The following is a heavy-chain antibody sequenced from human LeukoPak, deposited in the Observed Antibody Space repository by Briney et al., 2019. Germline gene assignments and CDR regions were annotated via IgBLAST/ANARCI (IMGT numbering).Heavy chain of an antibody. Sequence: PSEPLSLTCTVSGGSISSYYWSWIRQPPGKGLEWIGYIYYSGSTNYNPSLKSRVTISVDTSKNQFSLKLSSVTAADTAVYYCARFGVVVPAAMGYYYYYYMDVWGKGTTVTVSS. CDR3: ARFGVVVPAAMGYYYYYYMDV. J-gene: IGHJ6*03. D-gene: IGHD2-2*01. CDR2: IYYSGST. V-gene: IGHV4-59*01. CDR1: GGSISSYY.